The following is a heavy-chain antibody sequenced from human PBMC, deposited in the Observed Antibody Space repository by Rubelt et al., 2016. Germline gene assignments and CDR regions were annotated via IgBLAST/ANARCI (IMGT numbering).Heavy chain of an antibody. J-gene: IGHJ4*02. V-gene: IGHV3-15*01. Sequence: EVQLVESGGGLVKPGESLRLSCAASGFTFTSAWMSWVRQAPGKGLEWVGRIKSDGTTDYAAPVQGRFIISRDDSKNMLYLEGSSLKTEDTGVYYCAMDIPPAPAYGIDYWGQGTLVTVSS. CDR2: IKSDGTT. D-gene: IGHD5-12*01. CDR3: AMDIPPAPAYGIDY. CDR1: GFTFTSAW.